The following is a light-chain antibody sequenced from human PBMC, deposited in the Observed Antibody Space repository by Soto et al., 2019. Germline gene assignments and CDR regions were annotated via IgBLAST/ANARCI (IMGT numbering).Light chain of an antibody. CDR3: HQYGSSPSYT. V-gene: IGKV3-20*01. Sequence: EIVLTQSPGTLSLSPGERATLSCRASQSVSSSSYLAWYQQKPGQAPRLLIYGASSRATGITDRFSGSGSVTDFTLTISRLEPEDFAVYYCHQYGSSPSYTFGQGTKLEIK. CDR2: GAS. CDR1: QSVSSSSY. J-gene: IGKJ2*01.